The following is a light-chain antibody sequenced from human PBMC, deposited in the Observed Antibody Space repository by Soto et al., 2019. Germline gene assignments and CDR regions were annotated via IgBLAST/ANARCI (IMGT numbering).Light chain of an antibody. J-gene: IGLJ1*01. V-gene: IGLV2-23*02. CDR1: SSDVGSSNL. Sequence: QSALTQPASVSGSPGQSITISCTGTSSDVGSSNLVSWYQQHPGKAPKVIINDDTKRPSGISNRFSGSKSGNTASLTISGLQAEDEADYYCCSHARGGTFGFVFGTGTKLTVL. CDR3: CSHARGGTFGFV. CDR2: DDT.